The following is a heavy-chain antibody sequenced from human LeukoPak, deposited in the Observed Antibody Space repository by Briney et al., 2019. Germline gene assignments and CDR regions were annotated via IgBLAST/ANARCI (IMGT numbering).Heavy chain of an antibody. V-gene: IGHV1-8*01. D-gene: IGHD2-2*02. Sequence: ASVKVSCTASGYTFTSYDINWVQQATGQGLEWMGWMNPNSGNTGYAQKFQGRVTMTRSTSISTAYMELSSLRSEDTAVYYCAVSEYCSSTSCYTRYYYYYGMDVWGQGTTVTVSS. CDR1: GYTFTSYD. J-gene: IGHJ6*02. CDR2: MNPNSGNT. CDR3: AVSEYCSSTSCYTRYYYYYGMDV.